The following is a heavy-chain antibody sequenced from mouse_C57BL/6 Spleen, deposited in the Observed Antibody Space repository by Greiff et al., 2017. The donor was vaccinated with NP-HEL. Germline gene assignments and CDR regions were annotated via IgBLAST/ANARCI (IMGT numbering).Heavy chain of an antibody. D-gene: IGHD1-3*01. J-gene: IGHJ2*01. Sequence: VKLMESGAELVKPGASVKVSCKASGYTFTSYWMHWVKQRPGQGLEWIGRIHPSDSDTNYNQMIKGKATLTVDTSSSTAYMQLSSLTSEDSAVYYCAIPSTNLYVDYWGQGTTLTVSS. CDR2: IHPSDSDT. CDR1: GYTFTSYW. CDR3: AIPSTNLYVDY. V-gene: IGHV1-74*01.